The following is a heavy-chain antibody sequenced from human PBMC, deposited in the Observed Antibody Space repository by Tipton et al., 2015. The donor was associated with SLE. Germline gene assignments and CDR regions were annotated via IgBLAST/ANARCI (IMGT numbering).Heavy chain of an antibody. CDR3: ARASGFGYYFDY. CDR1: GGSFSGYY. Sequence: LRLSCAVYGGSFSGYYWSWIRQPPGKGLEWIGYIYYSGSTNYNPSLKSRVTISVDTSKNQFSLKLSSVTAADTAVYYCARASGFGYYFDYWGQGTLVTVSS. J-gene: IGHJ4*02. D-gene: IGHD3-10*01. V-gene: IGHV4-59*01. CDR2: IYYSGST.